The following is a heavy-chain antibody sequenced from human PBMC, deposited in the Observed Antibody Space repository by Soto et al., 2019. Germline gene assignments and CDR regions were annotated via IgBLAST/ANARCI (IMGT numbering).Heavy chain of an antibody. CDR3: ARHGLADDSGNFDY. Sequence: SETLSLTCTVSGGSISSYYWSWIRQPPGKGLEWIGYIYYSGSTNYNPSLKSRVTISVDTSKNQFSLKLSSVTAADTAVYYCARHGLADDSGNFDYWGQGTLVTVSS. V-gene: IGHV4-59*01. J-gene: IGHJ4*02. CDR1: GGSISSYY. D-gene: IGHD1-26*01. CDR2: IYYSGST.